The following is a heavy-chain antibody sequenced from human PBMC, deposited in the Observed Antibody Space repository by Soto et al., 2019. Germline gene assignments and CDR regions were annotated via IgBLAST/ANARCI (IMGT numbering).Heavy chain of an antibody. CDR3: ARGIGDYYGSGSYNYFDY. Sequence: SETLSLTCTVSGGTISSWYWSWIRQPPGKGLEWIGYIYYSGSTNCNPSLKSRVTISVDTSKNQFSLKLSSVTAADTAVYYCARGIGDYYGSGSYNYFDYWGQGTLVTVSS. J-gene: IGHJ4*02. V-gene: IGHV4-59*08. D-gene: IGHD3-10*01. CDR1: GGTISSWY. CDR2: IYYSGST.